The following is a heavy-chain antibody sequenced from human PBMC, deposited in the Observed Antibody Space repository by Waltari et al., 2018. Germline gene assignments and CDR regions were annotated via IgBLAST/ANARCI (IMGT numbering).Heavy chain of an antibody. J-gene: IGHJ4*02. Sequence: QVQLQPSGPGLVKPSQTLSPTCAISGDSVASHSATWNWSRQSPSRGLEWLGRTYYRSRWYNDYPVSVKSRITINPDTSKNQFSLQLNSVTPEDTAVYYCAREVPEVAGEVYDYWGQGTLVTVSS. CDR1: GDSVASHSAT. CDR2: TYYRSRWYN. CDR3: AREVPEVAGEVYDY. V-gene: IGHV6-1*01. D-gene: IGHD6-19*01.